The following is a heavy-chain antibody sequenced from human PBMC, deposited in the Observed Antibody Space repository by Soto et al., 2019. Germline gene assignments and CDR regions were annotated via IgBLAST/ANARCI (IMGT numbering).Heavy chain of an antibody. V-gene: IGHV1-2*02. Sequence: GASVKVSCKTSGYSFAGHYLHWVRQAPGQGLDWMGWINPNSGGTIYAQKFQGRVTMTRDTSISTAYMVLTSLRSDDTAVYYCARDSHYDILTGYSRNAFDTWGRGTVVTVSS. D-gene: IGHD3-9*01. CDR3: ARDSHYDILTGYSRNAFDT. CDR1: GYSFAGHY. CDR2: INPNSGGT. J-gene: IGHJ3*02.